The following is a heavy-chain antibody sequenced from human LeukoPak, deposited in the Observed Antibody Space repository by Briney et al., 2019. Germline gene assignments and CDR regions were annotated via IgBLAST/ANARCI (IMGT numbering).Heavy chain of an antibody. D-gene: IGHD2-15*01. V-gene: IGHV3-30*18. CDR1: GFTFSSYG. J-gene: IGHJ4*02. Sequence: GGSLRLSCAASGFTFSSYGMHWVRQAPGKGLEWVAVISYDGSNKYYADSVKGRFTISRDNSKNTLYLQVNSLRAEDTAVYYCAKDRGYCSGGSCATIVYYFDYWGQGSLVTVSS. CDR3: AKDRGYCSGGSCATIVYYFDY. CDR2: ISYDGSNK.